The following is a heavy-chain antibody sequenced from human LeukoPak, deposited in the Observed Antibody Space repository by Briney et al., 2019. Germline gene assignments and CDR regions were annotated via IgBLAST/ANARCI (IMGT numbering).Heavy chain of an antibody. CDR3: ARGIHYGGNPWFGSDDAFDI. J-gene: IGHJ3*02. V-gene: IGHV4-39*07. CDR1: GGSISSSSYY. CDR2: IYYSGST. D-gene: IGHD4-23*01. Sequence: PSETLSLTCTVSGGSISSSSYYWGWIRQPPGKGLEWIGSIYYSGSTYYNPSLKSRVTISVDTSKNQFSLKLSSVTAADTAVYYCARGIHYGGNPWFGSDDAFDIWGQGTMVTVSS.